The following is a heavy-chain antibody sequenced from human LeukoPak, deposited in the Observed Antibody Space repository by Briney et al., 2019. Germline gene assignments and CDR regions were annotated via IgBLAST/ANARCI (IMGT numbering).Heavy chain of an antibody. CDR1: GSIISYY. V-gene: IGHV4-4*09. J-gene: IGHJ3*02. CDR3: ARQKCTSTSCLTKNAFDI. CDR2: IYTSGST. Sequence: SETLSLTCTGSGSIISYYWSWIRQPPGKGQEWIGSIYTSGSTNYNPSLKSRVTISVDTSKNQFSLDLSSVTAADTAVYYCARQKCTSTSCLTKNAFDIWGQGTMVTVSS. D-gene: IGHD2-2*01.